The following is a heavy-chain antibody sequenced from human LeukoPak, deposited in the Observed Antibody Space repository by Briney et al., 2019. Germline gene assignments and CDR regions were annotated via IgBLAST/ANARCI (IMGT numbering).Heavy chain of an antibody. Sequence: PSETLSLTCTVSGGSISSGSYYWSWIRQPPGKGLEWIGEINHSGSTNYNPSLKSRVTISVDTSKNQFSLKLSSVTAADTAVYYCARGQLLWFGGYWFDPWGQGTLVTVSS. CDR2: INHSGST. V-gene: IGHV4-39*07. CDR3: ARGQLLWFGGYWFDP. J-gene: IGHJ5*02. CDR1: GGSISSGSYY. D-gene: IGHD3-10*01.